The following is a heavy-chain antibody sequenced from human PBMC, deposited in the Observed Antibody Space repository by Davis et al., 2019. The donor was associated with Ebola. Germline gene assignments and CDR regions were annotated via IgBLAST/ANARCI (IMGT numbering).Heavy chain of an antibody. CDR1: GFTFSSYW. J-gene: IGHJ4*02. D-gene: IGHD5-12*01. CDR2: IKQDGSQT. CDR3: ARKWMTSHDY. Sequence: GESLKISCAGSGFTFSSYWMNWVRQGPGKGLEWVANIKQDGSQTNYVDSVKGRFTISRDNAKNSVYLQMNSLRAEDTAVYYCARKWMTSHDYWGQGTLVTVSS. V-gene: IGHV3-7*03.